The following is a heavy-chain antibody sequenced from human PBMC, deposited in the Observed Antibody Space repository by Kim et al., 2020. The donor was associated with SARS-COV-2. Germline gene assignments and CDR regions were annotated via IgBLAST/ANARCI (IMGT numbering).Heavy chain of an antibody. J-gene: IGHJ4*01. CDR3: VKDRGGLVRDFDY. V-gene: IGHV3-64D*06. CDR1: GFSFSGYA. D-gene: IGHD6-19*01. CDR2: INSNSEGGTT. Sequence: GGSLRLSCSASGFSFSGYAMHWVRQAPGKGLEYGSGINSNSEGGTTYYADSVKGRFTISRDNSKNTLYLQMISLRAEDTAVYYCVKDRGGLVRDFDYWG.